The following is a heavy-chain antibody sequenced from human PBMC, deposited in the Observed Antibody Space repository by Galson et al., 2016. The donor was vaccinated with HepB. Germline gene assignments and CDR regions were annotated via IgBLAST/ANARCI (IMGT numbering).Heavy chain of an antibody. V-gene: IGHV4-59*01. Sequence: SETLSLTCNVSGGSISSYFWGWIRQPPGKGLEWIGYIYKSGSTDYSPSLKSRVTVSLDTSKNQVSLRLRSVTAADTAVYYCARGVTGTPYFDFWGQGALVTVSS. J-gene: IGHJ4*02. CDR1: GGSISSYF. CDR2: IYKSGST. CDR3: ARGVTGTPYFDF. D-gene: IGHD2-21*02.